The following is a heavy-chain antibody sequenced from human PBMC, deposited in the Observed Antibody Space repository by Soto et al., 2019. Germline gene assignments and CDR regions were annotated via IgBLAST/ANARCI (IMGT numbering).Heavy chain of an antibody. J-gene: IGHJ6*02. D-gene: IGHD5-12*01. CDR1: GDSVSSNSAA. CDR3: ARDGKWLRLGYYYYGMDV. CDR2: TYYRSKWYN. V-gene: IGHV6-1*01. Sequence: SQTLSLPCGISGDSVSSNSAACNFIRQSPSRGLEWLGRTYYRSKWYNDYAVSVKSRITINPDTSKNQFSLQLNSVTPEDTAVYYCARDGKWLRLGYYYYGMDVWGQGTTVTVS.